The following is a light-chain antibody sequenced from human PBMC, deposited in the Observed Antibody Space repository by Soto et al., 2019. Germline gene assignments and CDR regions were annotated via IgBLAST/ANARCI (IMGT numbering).Light chain of an antibody. CDR2: DAS. Sequence: DMPMTPSPTTLSASVGDRVTITCRASQNIRSWFAWYQQKTGKAPKVLIYDASTLESGVPSRFSGSGFGTEFTLTSFSLKPYDFATYCCQHCNGYFGQGTKLEI. CDR1: QNIRSW. V-gene: IGKV1-5*01. J-gene: IGKJ2*01. CDR3: QHCNGY.